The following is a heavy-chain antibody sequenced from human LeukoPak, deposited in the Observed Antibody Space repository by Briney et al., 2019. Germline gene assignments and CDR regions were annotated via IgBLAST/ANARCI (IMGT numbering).Heavy chain of an antibody. CDR1: GGSISSYY. D-gene: IGHD6-19*01. J-gene: IGHJ5*02. Sequence: SETLSLTCTVSGGSISSYYWSWIRQPPGKGLEWIGYIYYSGSTNYNPSLKSRVTISVDTSKNQFSLKLSSVTAADTAVYYCARADSSVWPNWFDPWGQGTLVTVSS. CDR3: ARADSSVWPNWFDP. CDR2: IYYSGST. V-gene: IGHV4-59*12.